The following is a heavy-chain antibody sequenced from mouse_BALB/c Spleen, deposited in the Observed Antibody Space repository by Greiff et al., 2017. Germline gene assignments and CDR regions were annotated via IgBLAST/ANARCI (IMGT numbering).Heavy chain of an antibody. CDR2: IDPYNGGT. CDR1: GYSFTGYN. D-gene: IGHD1-1*01. Sequence: EVQLQQSGPELGKPGASVKISCKASGYSFTGYNMYWVKQSHRKSLEWIGYIDPYNGGTSYNQKSKGKATLTVDKSSSTAYMQLSSPTSEDSAVYYCTRSPPVYGFDYWGQGTTLTVSS. CDR3: TRSPPVYGFDY. J-gene: IGHJ2*01. V-gene: IGHV1S135*01.